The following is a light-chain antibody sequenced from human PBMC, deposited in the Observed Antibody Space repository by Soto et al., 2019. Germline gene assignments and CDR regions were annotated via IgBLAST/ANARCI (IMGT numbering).Light chain of an antibody. CDR1: QGIRSW. CDR2: AAS. V-gene: IGKV1-12*01. Sequence: DIQMTQSPSYVSASIGDRVTITCRASQGIRSWLAWYQQKPGKAPKLLIYAASSLQSGVPSRFRGSGSGTDFTLTITSLQPEDFATYFFQHANSYPFTFGPGTKVHVK. CDR3: QHANSYPFT. J-gene: IGKJ3*01.